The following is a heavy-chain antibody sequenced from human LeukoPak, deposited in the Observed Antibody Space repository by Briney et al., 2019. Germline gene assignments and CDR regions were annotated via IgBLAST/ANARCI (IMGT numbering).Heavy chain of an antibody. Sequence: SQTLSLTCTVSGGSISSGGYYWNWIRQHPGKGLEWIGCIYYSGSTYYNPSLKSRVTISVDTSKNQFSLKLSSVTAADTAVYYCARDPDSTVDFEIWGQGTMVTVSS. V-gene: IGHV4-31*03. D-gene: IGHD2-15*01. J-gene: IGHJ3*02. CDR2: IYYSGST. CDR1: GGSISSGGYY. CDR3: ARDPDSTVDFEI.